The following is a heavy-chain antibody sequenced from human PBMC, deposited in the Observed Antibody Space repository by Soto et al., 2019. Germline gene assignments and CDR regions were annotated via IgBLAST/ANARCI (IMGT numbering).Heavy chain of an antibody. CDR2: INHSGST. CDR3: ARRPQQLVPNFDY. J-gene: IGHJ4*02. D-gene: IGHD6-13*01. CDR1: GGSFSGYY. Sequence: SSETLSLTCAVYGGSFSGYYWSWIRQPPGKGLEWIGEINHSGSTNYNPSLKSRVTISVDTSKNQFSLKLSSVTAADTAVYYCARRPQQLVPNFDYWGQGTLVTVSS. V-gene: IGHV4-34*01.